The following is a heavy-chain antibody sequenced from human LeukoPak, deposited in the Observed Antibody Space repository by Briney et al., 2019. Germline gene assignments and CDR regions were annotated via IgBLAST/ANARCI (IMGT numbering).Heavy chain of an antibody. CDR3: ATDGGLQLVLFYYYYMAV. J-gene: IGHJ6*03. V-gene: IGHV1-24*01. D-gene: IGHD6-6*01. Sequence: ASVKVSCKVSGYTLTELSMHWLRQAPGKGLEWMGGFDPEDGETIYAQKFQGRVTMTEDTSTDTAYMELSSLRSEDTAVYYCATDGGLQLVLFYYYYMAVWGKRTTVTVSS. CDR2: FDPEDGET. CDR1: GYTLTELS.